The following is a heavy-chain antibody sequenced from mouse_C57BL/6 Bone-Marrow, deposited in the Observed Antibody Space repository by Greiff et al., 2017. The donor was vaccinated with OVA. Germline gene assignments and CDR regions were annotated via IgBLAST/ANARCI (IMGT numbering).Heavy chain of an antibody. V-gene: IGHV5-6*01. Sequence: EVKLVESGGDLVKPGGSLKLSCAASGFTFSSYGMSWVRQTPDKRLEWVATISSGGSYTYYPDSVKVRFTISRDNAKNTLYLQMSSLKSEDTAMYYCASQYYYAMDYWGQGTSVTVSS. J-gene: IGHJ4*01. CDR2: ISSGGSYT. CDR3: ASQYYYAMDY. CDR1: GFTFSSYG.